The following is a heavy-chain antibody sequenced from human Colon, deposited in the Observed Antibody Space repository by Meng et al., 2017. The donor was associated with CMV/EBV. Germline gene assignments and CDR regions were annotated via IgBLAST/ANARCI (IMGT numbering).Heavy chain of an antibody. J-gene: IGHJ4*02. CDR1: GFAFSIYW. Sequence: GESLKISCAASGFAFSIYWMHWVRQVPGKGLGWVARINSDGTTTTYADSVKGRFIVSRDNPKSTVYLQMNSLKGEDTAVYFCARPSAPQYSDYVLLWGQGTLVTVSS. D-gene: IGHD4-11*01. CDR3: ARPSAPQYSDYVLL. V-gene: IGHV3-74*01. CDR2: INSDGTTT.